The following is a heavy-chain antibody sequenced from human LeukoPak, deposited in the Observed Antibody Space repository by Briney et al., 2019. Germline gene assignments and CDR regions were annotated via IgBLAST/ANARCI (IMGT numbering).Heavy chain of an antibody. J-gene: IGHJ3*02. CDR2: IYYSGGA. Sequence: NPSETLSLTCSVSGDSISSSSYYWGWIRQPPGKGLEWIGSIYYSGGAYYNPSLKSRVTISVDTSKNQFSLKLSSVTAADTAVYYCASVDTAMGFNDAFDIWGQGTMVTVSS. CDR3: ASVDTAMGFNDAFDI. V-gene: IGHV4-39*07. D-gene: IGHD5-18*01. CDR1: GDSISSSSYY.